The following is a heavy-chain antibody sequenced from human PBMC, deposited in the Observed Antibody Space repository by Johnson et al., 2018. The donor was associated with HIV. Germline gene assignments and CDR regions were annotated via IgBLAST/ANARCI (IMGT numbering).Heavy chain of an antibody. CDR1: GFTFSSYG. D-gene: IGHD3-16*01. J-gene: IGHJ3*02. CDR3: AKDPGLGYAFDI. Sequence: VQLVESGGGVVQPGRSLRLSCSASGFTFSSYGMHWVRQAPGKGLEWVSGISWNSGSIGYADSVKGRFTISRDNAKNSLYLQMNSLRAEDTALYYCAKDPGLGYAFDIWGPGTMVTVSS. V-gene: IGHV3-9*01. CDR2: ISWNSGSI.